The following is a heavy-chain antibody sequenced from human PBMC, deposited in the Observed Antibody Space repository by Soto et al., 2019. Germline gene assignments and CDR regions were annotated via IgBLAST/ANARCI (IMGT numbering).Heavy chain of an antibody. Sequence: SVKRSFKAAGYTFTTYYMDWVRQAPGQGLEWMGTIIPSGGSTSYAQKFQGRVTMTRDTSTSTAYMELSSLTSEDTAVYYCARALAPFYYYYGMDVWGQGTTVTVSS. J-gene: IGHJ6*02. CDR3: ARALAPFYYYYGMDV. V-gene: IGHV1-46*01. CDR2: IIPSGGST. D-gene: IGHD3-3*02. CDR1: GYTFTTYY.